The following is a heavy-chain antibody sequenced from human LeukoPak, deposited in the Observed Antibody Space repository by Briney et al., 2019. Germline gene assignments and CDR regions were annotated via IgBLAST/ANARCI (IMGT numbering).Heavy chain of an antibody. D-gene: IGHD2-2*03. Sequence: SETLSLTCTVSGGSINGGYYYWAWIRQPPGKGLEWIGSIYYSGSTNYNPSLKSRLTISLDTSKTQFSLNLNSMTAADTAIYYCARASEGIGFFDYWGQGILVTVSS. CDR2: IYYSGST. J-gene: IGHJ4*02. CDR1: GGSINGGYYY. V-gene: IGHV4-39*07. CDR3: ARASEGIGFFDY.